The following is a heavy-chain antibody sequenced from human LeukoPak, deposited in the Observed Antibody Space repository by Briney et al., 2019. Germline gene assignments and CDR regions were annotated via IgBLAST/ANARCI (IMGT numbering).Heavy chain of an antibody. D-gene: IGHD2-2*01. J-gene: IGHJ5*02. Sequence: VASVKVSCKACGYTFTDYYMHWARQAPGQGLEWMGWMNPKNGGTNYARKFQGRVIMTRDTSISTSYMELSRLTSDDTAVYYCARSSVIVPAAINWFDPWGQGTLVTVSS. CDR3: ARSSVIVPAAINWFDP. CDR1: GYTFTDYY. V-gene: IGHV1-2*02. CDR2: MNPKNGGT.